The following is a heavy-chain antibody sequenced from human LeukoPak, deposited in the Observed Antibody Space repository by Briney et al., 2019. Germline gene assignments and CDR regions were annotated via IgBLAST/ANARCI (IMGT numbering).Heavy chain of an antibody. V-gene: IGHV3-21*01. CDR3: ARVSMIVVVNDAFDI. J-gene: IGHJ3*02. D-gene: IGHD3-22*01. Sequence: GSLRLSCAASGFTFSSYSMNWVRQAPGKGLEWGSSITTSSSYIYYADSVKGRFTISRDNAKNSLYLQMNSLRAEDTAVYYCARVSMIVVVNDAFDIWGQGTMVTVSS. CDR2: ITTSSSYI. CDR1: GFTFSSYS.